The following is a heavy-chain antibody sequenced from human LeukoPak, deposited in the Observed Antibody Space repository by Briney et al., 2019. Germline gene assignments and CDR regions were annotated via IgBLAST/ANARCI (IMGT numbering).Heavy chain of an antibody. CDR3: ATSNYDILTGYQDAFDI. J-gene: IGHJ3*02. CDR1: GYSFTSYW. V-gene: IGHV5-51*01. D-gene: IGHD3-9*01. Sequence: GESLKISWKGSGYSFTSYWIGWVRQMPGKGLEWMGIIYPGDSDTRYSPSFQGQVTISDDKSISTAYLQWSSLKASDTAMYYCATSNYDILTGYQDAFDIWGQGTMVTVSS. CDR2: IYPGDSDT.